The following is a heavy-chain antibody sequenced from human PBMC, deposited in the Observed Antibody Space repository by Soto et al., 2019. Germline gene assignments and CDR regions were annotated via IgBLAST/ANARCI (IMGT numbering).Heavy chain of an antibody. CDR1: GYTFTVYY. V-gene: IGHV1-2*04. J-gene: IGHJ6*02. CDR3: ARGVDGCSGGSCPPYGMDV. CDR2: INPNSGGT. Sequence: GASVKVSCKAAGYTFTVYYMHWVRQAPGQGLEWMGWINPNSGGTNYAQKFQGWVTMTRDTSISTAYMELSRLRSDDTAVYYCARGVDGCSGGSCPPYGMDVWGQGTTVTVSS. D-gene: IGHD2-15*01.